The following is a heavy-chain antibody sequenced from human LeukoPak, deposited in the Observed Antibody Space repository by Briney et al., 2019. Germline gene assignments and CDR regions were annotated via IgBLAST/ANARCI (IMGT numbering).Heavy chain of an antibody. CDR2: ISSSSSYI. V-gene: IGHV3-21*01. D-gene: IGHD1-1*01. CDR3: ARLEGNDY. J-gene: IGHJ4*02. CDR1: GFTFSSYS. Sequence: PGGSLRLSCAASGFTFSSYSMNWVRQAPGKGLEWVSSISSSSSYIYHADSVKGRFTISRDNAKNSLYLQMNSLRAEDTAVYYCARLEGNDYWGQGTLVTVSS.